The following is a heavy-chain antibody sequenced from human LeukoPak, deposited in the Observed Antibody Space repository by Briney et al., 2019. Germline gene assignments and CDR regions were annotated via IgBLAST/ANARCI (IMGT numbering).Heavy chain of an antibody. J-gene: IGHJ5*02. CDR1: GGSISSYY. CDR3: ARVSYSLFDP. D-gene: IGHD3-10*01. V-gene: IGHV4-59*01. CDR2: TYYSGST. Sequence: SETLSLTCTVSGGSISSYYWSWIRQPPGKGLEWIGYTYYSGSTNYNPSLKSRVTISVDTSKNQFSLKLSSVTAADTAVYYCARVSYSLFDPWGQGTLVTVSS.